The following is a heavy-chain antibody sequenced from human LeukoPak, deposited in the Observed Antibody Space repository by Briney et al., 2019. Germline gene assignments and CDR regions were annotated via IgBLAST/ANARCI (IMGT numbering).Heavy chain of an antibody. D-gene: IGHD5-24*01. CDR1: GFTFSSYA. CDR3: ARVGDGY. V-gene: IGHV3-64*01. J-gene: IGHJ4*02. Sequence: PGGSLRLSCAASGFTFSSYAMHWVRQAPGKGLEYVSAISSNGGSTYYANSVKGRFTISRDNSKNTLYLQMGSLRAEDTAVYYCARVGDGYWGQGTLVTVSS. CDR2: ISSNGGST.